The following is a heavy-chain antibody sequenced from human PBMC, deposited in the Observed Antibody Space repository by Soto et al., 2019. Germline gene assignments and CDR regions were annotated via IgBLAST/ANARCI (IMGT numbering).Heavy chain of an antibody. CDR2: INPTSGGT. V-gene: IGHV1-2*02. Sequence: ASVKVSCKASGYTFTGYYMHWVRQAPGKWLEWMGWINPTSGGTNYAQKFQGRVTMTRDTSISTVYMELSRLRSDDTAVYYCARAGIAAAGSGVFAMDVWGQGTTVTVSS. D-gene: IGHD6-13*01. CDR1: GYTFTGYY. CDR3: ARAGIAAAGSGVFAMDV. J-gene: IGHJ6*02.